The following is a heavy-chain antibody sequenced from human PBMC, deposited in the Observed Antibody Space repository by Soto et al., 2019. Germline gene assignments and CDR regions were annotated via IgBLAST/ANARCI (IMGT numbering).Heavy chain of an antibody. CDR1: GDTFSFYS. J-gene: IGHJ4*02. CDR2: VNPILSMR. D-gene: IGHD3-10*01. V-gene: IGHV1-69*04. CDR3: ATSYGSGYRAFDY. Sequence: QVQLVQSGAEVKRPGSSVKVSCKASGDTFSFYSINWVRQAPGLGLEWMGRVNPILSMRNYAQRFQGRVTMTADKSTSTAFMELSGLRSEDTAMYYCATSYGSGYRAFDYWGQGALVTVSS.